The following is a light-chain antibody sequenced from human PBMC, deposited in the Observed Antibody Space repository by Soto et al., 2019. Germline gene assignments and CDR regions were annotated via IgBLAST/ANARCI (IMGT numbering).Light chain of an antibody. J-gene: IGKJ2*01. CDR1: HSLVYSEGNTY. CDR2: KVS. CDR3: QQYSQWPLYT. Sequence: VLTQSPLSLPVPLGKPASISCRSSHSLVYSEGNTYLNGCQQRPGQSPRRLIYKVSNRAAGVPARFSGSGSGTEFTLTISSLQSEDFALYYCQQYSQWPLYTFGQGTKVDIK. V-gene: IGKV2-30*01.